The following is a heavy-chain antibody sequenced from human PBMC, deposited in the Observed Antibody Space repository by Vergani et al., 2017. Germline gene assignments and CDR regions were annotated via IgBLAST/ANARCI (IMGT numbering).Heavy chain of an antibody. D-gene: IGHD3-10*01. CDR1: VGTFSSYA. Sequence: QVQLVQSGAEVKKPGSSVKVSCKASVGTFSSYAISWVRQAPGQGLEWMGGIIPIFGTANYAQKFQGRVTITADESTSTVYMELSSLRSEDTAVYYCARDISITMVRGVITLDYWGQGTLVTVSS. CDR3: ARDISITMVRGVITLDY. J-gene: IGHJ4*02. V-gene: IGHV1-69*12. CDR2: IIPIFGTA.